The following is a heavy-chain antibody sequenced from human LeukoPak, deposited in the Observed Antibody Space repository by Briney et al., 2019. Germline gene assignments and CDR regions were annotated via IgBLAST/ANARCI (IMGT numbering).Heavy chain of an antibody. D-gene: IGHD3-16*01. V-gene: IGHV1-2*02. CDR2: INPDSGFT. Sequence: GASVKVSCKTSGYRFTDDYIHWVRQAPGQGREWMGWINPDSGFTNYAPKFQGRVIMTRDTSISTAYMEVRRLRYDDTAIYYCAPTSEAYTSNWSVWGQGTLVTVSP. J-gene: IGHJ4*02. CDR1: GYRFTDDY. CDR3: APTSEAYTSNWSV.